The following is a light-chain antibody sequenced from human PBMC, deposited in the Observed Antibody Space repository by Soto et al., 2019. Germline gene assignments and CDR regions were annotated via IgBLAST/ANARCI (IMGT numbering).Light chain of an antibody. Sequence: QSALAQPPSASGSPGQSVTIPCTGTSSDVGGYDHVSWYQQHPGKAHKLMIYEVTKRPAGVPDRFSGSKSGNTASLTVSGLQAEDEADYYCSSDAGNYNYVFGTGTKVTVL. J-gene: IGLJ1*01. CDR2: EVT. CDR3: SSDAGNYNYV. V-gene: IGLV2-8*01. CDR1: SSDVGGYDH.